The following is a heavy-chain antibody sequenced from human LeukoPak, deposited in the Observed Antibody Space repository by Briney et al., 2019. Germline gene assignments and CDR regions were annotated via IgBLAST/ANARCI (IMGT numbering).Heavy chain of an antibody. D-gene: IGHD2-15*01. CDR3: AKDYGSGGSFDY. CDR1: GFTFSSYA. J-gene: IGHJ4*02. V-gene: IGHV3-30-3*01. Sequence: GRSLRLSCAASGFTFSSYAMHWVRQAPGKGLEWVAVISYDGSNKYYADSVKGRFTISRDNSKNTLYLQMNSLRAEDTAVYYCAKDYGSGGSFDYWGQGTLVTVSS. CDR2: ISYDGSNK.